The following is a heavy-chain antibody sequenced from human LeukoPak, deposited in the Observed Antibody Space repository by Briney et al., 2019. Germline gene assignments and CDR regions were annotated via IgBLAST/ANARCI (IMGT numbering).Heavy chain of an antibody. D-gene: IGHD3-10*01. CDR2: IYHSGST. V-gene: IGHV4-38-2*02. CDR3: ASYTMVRGVDY. CDR1: GYSISSGYY. Sequence: SETLSLTCTVSGYSISSGYYWSWIRQPPGKGLEWIGSIYHSGSTYYNPSLKSRVTISVDTSKNQFSLKLSSVTAADTAVYYCASYTMVRGVDYWGQGTLVTVSS. J-gene: IGHJ4*02.